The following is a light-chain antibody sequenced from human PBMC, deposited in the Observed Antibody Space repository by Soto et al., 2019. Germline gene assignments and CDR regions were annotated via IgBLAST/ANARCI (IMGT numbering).Light chain of an antibody. Sequence: EIVMTQSPATLSVSPGATATLSCRASQSVSSNLAWYQQKPGQAPSLLIYGASTRSTDIPPRFSGSGSGTEFTLPITSLQSKDFAVYYCQQYKNWPPLTFGGGTKVEIK. V-gene: IGKV3-15*01. CDR2: GAS. CDR3: QQYKNWPPLT. CDR1: QSVSSN. J-gene: IGKJ4*01.